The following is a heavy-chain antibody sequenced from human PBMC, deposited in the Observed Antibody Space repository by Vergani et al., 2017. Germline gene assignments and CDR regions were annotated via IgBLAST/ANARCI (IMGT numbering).Heavy chain of an antibody. D-gene: IGHD3-3*01. CDR1: GYTFTGYY. J-gene: IGHJ4*02. CDR3: ARGPRYYDFWSGYFDY. Sequence: QVQLVQSGAEVKKPGASVKVSCKASGYTFTGYYMHWVRQAPGQGLEWMGWINPNSGGTNYAQKFQGRVTMTRDTSIRTGYMELSRLRSDDTAVYYCARGPRYYDFWSGYFDYWGQGTLVTVSS. V-gene: IGHV1-2*02. CDR2: INPNSGGT.